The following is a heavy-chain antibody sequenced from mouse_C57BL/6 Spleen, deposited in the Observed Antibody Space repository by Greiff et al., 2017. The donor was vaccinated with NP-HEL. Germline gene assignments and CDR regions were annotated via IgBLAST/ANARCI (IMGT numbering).Heavy chain of an antibody. V-gene: IGHV1-4*01. D-gene: IGHD1-1*01. CDR2: INPSSGYT. CDR3: ARGDGSSRFAY. CDR1: GYTFTSYT. J-gene: IGHJ3*01. Sequence: VQLQQSGAELARPGASVKMSCKASGYTFTSYTMHWVKQRPGQGLEWIGYINPSSGYTKYNQKFKDKATLTADKSSSTAYMQLSSLTSEDSAVYYCARGDGSSRFAYWGQGTLVTVSA.